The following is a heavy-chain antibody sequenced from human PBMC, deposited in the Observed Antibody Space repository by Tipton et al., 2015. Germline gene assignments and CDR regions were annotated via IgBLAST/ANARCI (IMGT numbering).Heavy chain of an antibody. CDR2: IDSSGST. J-gene: IGHJ6*02. CDR3: ARDSTHYYGSASYPFYLYYGMDV. V-gene: IGHV4-31*03. CDR1: GGSISSGEYY. D-gene: IGHD3-10*01. Sequence: TLSLTCTVSGGSISSGEYYWSWIRQDPGKGLEWIGYIDSSGSTYYNPSLKSRVSISVDTYQRKFYLRLSSVTAADTAVYYCARDSTHYYGSASYPFYLYYGMDVWGQGTTVTVSS.